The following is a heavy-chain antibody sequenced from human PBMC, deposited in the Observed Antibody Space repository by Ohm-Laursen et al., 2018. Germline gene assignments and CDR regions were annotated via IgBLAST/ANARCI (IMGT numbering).Heavy chain of an antibody. V-gene: IGHV4-34*01. J-gene: IGHJ3*02. D-gene: IGHD5-24*01. CDR2: INHSGRT. CDR3: ARYSPVEMIIRGAFDI. CDR1: GGSFSGYD. Sequence: PSETLSLTCTVYGGSFSGYDWSWIRQPPGKGLEWIGEINHSGRTNYNPSLKSRVIISVDTSKNQVSLRMSPATAADTAVYYCARYSPVEMIIRGAFDIWGQGTMVTVSS.